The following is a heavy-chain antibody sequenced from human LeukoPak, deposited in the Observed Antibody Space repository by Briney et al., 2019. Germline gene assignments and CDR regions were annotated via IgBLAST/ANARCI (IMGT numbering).Heavy chain of an antibody. CDR3: ARDWYFDSSGYPYYYGMDV. CDR2: TSGHDGNT. CDR1: GYTLTSYG. Sequence: ASVKVSCKASGYTLTSYGISWVRQAPGQGPEWVGWTSGHDGNTNYAQNLQGRVTLTTDTSTSTAYMELTSLRSDDTAVYYCARDWYFDSSGYPYYYGMDVWAKGPRSPSP. V-gene: IGHV1-18*01. D-gene: IGHD3-22*01. J-gene: IGHJ6*02.